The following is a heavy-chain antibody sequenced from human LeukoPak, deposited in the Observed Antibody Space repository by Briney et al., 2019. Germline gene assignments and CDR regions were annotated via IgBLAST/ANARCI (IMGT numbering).Heavy chain of an antibody. CDR1: GYTFTGYY. J-gene: IGHJ6*03. V-gene: IGHV1-2*02. D-gene: IGHD6-13*01. Sequence: ASVKVSCKASGYTFTGYYMHWVRQAPGQGLEWMGWINPNSGGTNYAQKFQGRVTMTRDTSISTAYMELSRLRSEDTAVYYCARDLVIAAAGTGYYYYYMDVWGKGTTVTVSS. CDR3: ARDLVIAAAGTGYYYYYMDV. CDR2: INPNSGGT.